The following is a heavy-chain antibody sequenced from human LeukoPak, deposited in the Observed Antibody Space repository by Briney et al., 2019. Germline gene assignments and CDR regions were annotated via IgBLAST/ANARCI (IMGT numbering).Heavy chain of an antibody. CDR1: GGSINSYY. J-gene: IGHJ4*02. V-gene: IGHV4-59*01. CDR2: IYYSGST. CDR3: ASLTGYKFDY. Sequence: SETLSLTCTVSGGSINSYYWIWIRQSPGKGLEWIGYIYYSGSTNYNPSLKSRVTISVDTSKNQFSLKLRSVTAADAAVYYCASLTGYKFDYWGQGTLVTVSS. D-gene: IGHD3-9*01.